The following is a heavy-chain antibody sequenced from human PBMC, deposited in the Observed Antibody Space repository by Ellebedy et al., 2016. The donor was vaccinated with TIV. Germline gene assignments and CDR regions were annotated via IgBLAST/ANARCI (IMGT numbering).Heavy chain of an antibody. CDR3: ATRGSGHY. J-gene: IGHJ4*02. CDR2: ISRGSTST. D-gene: IGHD3-10*01. Sequence: GGSLRLXXAASGFAFSDYYMNWIRQAPGKGLEWVAHISRGSTSTRYSDSVKGRFTISRDDANHSLYLQMNSLRADDTAVYYCATRGSGHYWGQGTPVTVSS. CDR1: GFAFSDYY. V-gene: IGHV3-11*03.